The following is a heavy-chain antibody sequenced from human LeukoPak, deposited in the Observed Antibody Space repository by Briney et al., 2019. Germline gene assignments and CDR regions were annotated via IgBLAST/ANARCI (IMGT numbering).Heavy chain of an antibody. CDR2: IWYDGSNK. CDR1: GFTFSSYG. J-gene: IGHJ4*02. D-gene: IGHD3-10*01. CDR3: ARGEVRGVIIRDLDY. Sequence: GGSLRLSCAASGFTFSSYGMHWVRQAPGKGLEWVAVIWYDGSNKYYADSVKGRFTISRDNSKNTLYLQMNSLRAEDTAVYYCARGEVRGVIIRDLDYWGQGTLVTVSS. V-gene: IGHV3-33*01.